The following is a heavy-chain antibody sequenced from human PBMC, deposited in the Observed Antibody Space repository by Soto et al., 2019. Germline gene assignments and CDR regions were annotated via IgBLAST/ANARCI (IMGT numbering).Heavy chain of an antibody. CDR1: GGSFSGYY. CDR2: INHSGST. CDR3: ARLKTNYGMDV. J-gene: IGHJ6*02. V-gene: IGHV4-34*01. Sequence: QVQLQQWGAGLSKLSETLSLTCAVYGGSFSGYYWNWIRQPPGKGLEWIGEINHSGSTNYNPSLKSRVTVSVDTSKNQFSLKLSSVTAADTAVYYCARLKTNYGMDVWGQGTTVTVSS. D-gene: IGHD4-17*01.